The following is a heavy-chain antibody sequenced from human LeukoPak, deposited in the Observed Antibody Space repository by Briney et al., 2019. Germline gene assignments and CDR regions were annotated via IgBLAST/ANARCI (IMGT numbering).Heavy chain of an antibody. J-gene: IGHJ6*02. CDR3: ARGIAVADIYGMDV. Sequence: SGTLSLTCAVSGGSISSSNWWSRVRQPPGKGLEWIGEIYHSGSTNYNPSLKSRVTISVDKPKNQFSLKPSSVTAADTAVYYCARGIAVADIYGMDVWGQGTTVTVSS. CDR1: GGSISSSNW. V-gene: IGHV4-4*02. CDR2: IYHSGST. D-gene: IGHD6-19*01.